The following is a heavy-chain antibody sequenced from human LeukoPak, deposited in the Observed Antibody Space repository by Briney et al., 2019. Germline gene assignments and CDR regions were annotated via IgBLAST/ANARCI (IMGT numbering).Heavy chain of an antibody. CDR1: GGSISSSSYY. CDR3: ASLRERSYYARGFDY. CDR2: SGST. J-gene: IGHJ4*02. Sequence: SETLSLTCTVSGGSISSSSYYWGWIRQPPGKGLKWIGSSGSTYYNPSLKNRVTISVDTPKNQFSLKLSSVTAADTAVYHCASLRERSYYARGFDYWGRGTLVTVSS. V-gene: IGHV4-39*01. D-gene: IGHD1-26*01.